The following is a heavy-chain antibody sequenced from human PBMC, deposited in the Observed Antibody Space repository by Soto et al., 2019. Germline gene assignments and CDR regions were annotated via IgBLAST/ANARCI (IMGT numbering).Heavy chain of an antibody. Sequence: GGSLRLFCAASGFTFSSYSMNWVRQAPGKGLEWVSSISSSSSYIYYADSVKGRFTISRDNAKNSLYLQMNSLRAEDTAVYYCARAIPYGSGSYYPYNWFDPWGQGTLVTVSS. CDR2: ISSSSSYI. J-gene: IGHJ5*02. D-gene: IGHD3-10*01. CDR1: GFTFSSYS. V-gene: IGHV3-21*01. CDR3: ARAIPYGSGSYYPYNWFDP.